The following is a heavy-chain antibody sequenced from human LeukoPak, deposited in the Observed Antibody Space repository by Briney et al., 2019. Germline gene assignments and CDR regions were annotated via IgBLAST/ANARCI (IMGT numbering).Heavy chain of an antibody. CDR3: ARGSYYDSSGNAFDI. CDR1: GFTFSSYA. J-gene: IGHJ3*02. Sequence: GGSLRLSCAASGFTFSSYAMHWVRQAPGKGLEWVAVISYDGSNKYYADSVKGRFTISRDNSKNTLYLQMNSLRAEDTAVYYCARGSYYDSSGNAFDIWGQGTMVTVSS. D-gene: IGHD3-22*01. CDR2: ISYDGSNK. V-gene: IGHV3-30-3*01.